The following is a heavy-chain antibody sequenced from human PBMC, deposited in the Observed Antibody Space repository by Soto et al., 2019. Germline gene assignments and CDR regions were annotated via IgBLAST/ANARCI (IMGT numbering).Heavy chain of an antibody. CDR2: IIPIFGTA. Sequence: SVKVSCKASGGTFSRYTISWVRQAPGQGLEWMGGIIPIFGTANYAQKFQGRVTITADKSTSTAYMELSSLRSEDTAVYYCARDSQGLPAASPGFYYYGMDVWGQGTTVTVSS. CDR3: ARDSQGLPAASPGFYYYGMDV. J-gene: IGHJ6*02. V-gene: IGHV1-69*06. CDR1: GGTFSRYT. D-gene: IGHD2-2*01.